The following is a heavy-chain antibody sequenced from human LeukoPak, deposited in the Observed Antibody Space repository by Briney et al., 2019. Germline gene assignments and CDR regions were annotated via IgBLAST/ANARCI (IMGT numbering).Heavy chain of an antibody. CDR3: ARAVRIRFLEWLPYYYYYMDV. D-gene: IGHD3-3*01. V-gene: IGHV1-8*01. J-gene: IGHJ6*03. CDR2: MNPNSGNT. Sequence: ASVKVSCKASGYTFTSYDINWVRQATGQRLEWMGWMNPNSGNTGYAQKFQGRVTMTRNTSISTAYMELSSLRSEDTAVYYCARAVRIRFLEWLPYYYYYMDVWGKGTTVTVSS. CDR1: GYTFTSYD.